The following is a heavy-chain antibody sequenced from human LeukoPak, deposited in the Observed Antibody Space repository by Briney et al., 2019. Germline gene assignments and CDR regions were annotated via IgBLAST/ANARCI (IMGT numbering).Heavy chain of an antibody. CDR3: ARSLRSGYSP. V-gene: IGHV4-59*01. D-gene: IGHD3-22*01. J-gene: IGHJ1*01. CDR1: GGSISSYY. Sequence: SETLSLTCTVSGGSISSYYWSWIRQPPGKGLEWIGYIYYSGSTNYNPSLKSRVTISVDTSKNQFSLKLSSVTAADTAAYYCARSLRSGYSPWGQGTLVTVSS. CDR2: IYYSGST.